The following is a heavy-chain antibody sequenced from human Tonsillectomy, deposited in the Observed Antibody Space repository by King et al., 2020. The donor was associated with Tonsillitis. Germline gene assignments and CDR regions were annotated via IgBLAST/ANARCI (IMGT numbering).Heavy chain of an antibody. CDR1: GFTFGDYA. CDR2: IRSKAYGGTT. J-gene: IGHJ4*02. CDR3: TRYSSSSVFDY. Sequence: QLVQSGGGLVQPGRSLRLSCTASGFTFGDYAMSWFRQAPGKGLEWVGFIRSKAYGGTTEYAASVKGRFTISRDDSKSIAYLQMNSLKTEDTAVYYCTRYSSSSVFDYWGQGTLVTVSS. D-gene: IGHD6-6*01. V-gene: IGHV3-49*03.